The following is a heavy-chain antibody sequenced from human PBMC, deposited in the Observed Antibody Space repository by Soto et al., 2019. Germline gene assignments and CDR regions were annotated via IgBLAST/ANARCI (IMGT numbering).Heavy chain of an antibody. CDR3: ATGYRRSPSCYGMDV. CDR2: IYHSGST. Sequence: SETLSLTCAVSGASISSGGYSWSWIRQPPGKGLEWIGYIYHSGSTYYNPSLKSRVTISVDRSKNQFSLKLSSVTAADTAVYYCATGYRRSPSCYGMDVWGQGTTVTVSS. J-gene: IGHJ6*02. CDR1: GASISSGGYS. D-gene: IGHD2-2*01. V-gene: IGHV4-30-2*01.